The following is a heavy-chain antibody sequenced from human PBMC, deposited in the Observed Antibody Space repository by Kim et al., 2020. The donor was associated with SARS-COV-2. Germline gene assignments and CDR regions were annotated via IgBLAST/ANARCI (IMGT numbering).Heavy chain of an antibody. CDR1: GFTLSNYW. J-gene: IGHJ4*02. V-gene: IGHV3-7*04. D-gene: IGHD3-10*01. CDR3: ARANYYGSGSYFSFFDF. CDR2: IKEDGSEK. Sequence: GGSLRLSCAASGFTLSNYWMTWVRQAPGKGLEWVANIKEDGSEKYYVDSVKGRFTISRDNAKNSLYLQMNSLKVEDTAIYYCARANYYGSGSYFSFFDFWGQGTLVTVSS.